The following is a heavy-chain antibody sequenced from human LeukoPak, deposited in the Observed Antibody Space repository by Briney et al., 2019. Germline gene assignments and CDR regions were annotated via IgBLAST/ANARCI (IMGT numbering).Heavy chain of an antibody. D-gene: IGHD6-13*01. J-gene: IGHJ3*02. CDR3: ARRAAAGWGPHAFDI. CDR1: GGSISGYY. Sequence: SETLSLTCTVSGGSISGYYWSWIRQPPGKGLEWIGYIYYSGGTNYNPSLKSRVTISVDTSKNQFSLKLSSVTAADTAVYYCARRAAAGWGPHAFDIWGQGTMVTVSS. V-gene: IGHV4-59*08. CDR2: IYYSGGT.